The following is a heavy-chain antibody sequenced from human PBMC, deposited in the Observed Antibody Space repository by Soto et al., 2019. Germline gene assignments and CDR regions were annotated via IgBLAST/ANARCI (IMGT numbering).Heavy chain of an antibody. J-gene: IGHJ4*02. V-gene: IGHV4-61*01. CDR3: ASGLRYFDWLLRGGFFDY. Sequence: QVQLQESGPGLVKPSETLSLTCTVSGGSVSSGSYYWSWIRQPPGKGLEWIGYIYYSGSTNYNPSLKSRVTISVDTSKNQFSLKLSSVTAADTAVYYCASGLRYFDWLLRGGFFDYWGQGTLVTVSS. D-gene: IGHD3-9*01. CDR2: IYYSGST. CDR1: GGSVSSGSYY.